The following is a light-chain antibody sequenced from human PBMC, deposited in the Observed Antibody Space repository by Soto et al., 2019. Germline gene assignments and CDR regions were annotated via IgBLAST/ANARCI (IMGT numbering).Light chain of an antibody. CDR3: QSYDSSLSGVV. V-gene: IGLV1-40*01. CDR2: GNN. Sequence: QAVVTQPPSVSGAPGQRVTISCTGSSSNIGAGYDVHWYQQLPGTAPKLLIYGNNNRPSGVPDRFSGSKSGTSASLAITGLQAEDETYYYCQSYDSSLSGVVFGGGTKLTVL. J-gene: IGLJ2*01. CDR1: SSNIGAGYD.